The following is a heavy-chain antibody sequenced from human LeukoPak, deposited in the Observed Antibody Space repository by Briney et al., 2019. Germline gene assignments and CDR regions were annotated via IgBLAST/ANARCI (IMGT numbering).Heavy chain of an antibody. CDR1: GGSISSGGYY. D-gene: IGHD6-6*01. CDR2: IYHSGST. V-gene: IGHV4-30-2*01. CDR3: AREREKYSSRAFDI. Sequence: SETLSLTCTVSGGSISSGGYYWSWIRQPPGKGLEWIGYIYHSGSTYYNPSLKSRVTISVDTSKNQFSLKLSSVTAADTAVYYCAREREKYSSRAFDIWGQGTMVTVSS. J-gene: IGHJ3*02.